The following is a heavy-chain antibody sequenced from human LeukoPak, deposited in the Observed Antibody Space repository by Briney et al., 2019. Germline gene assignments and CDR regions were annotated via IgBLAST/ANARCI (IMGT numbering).Heavy chain of an antibody. CDR2: ISSSSSTI. CDR1: GFTFSDYY. J-gene: IGHJ4*02. CDR3: ARGLGTLDY. Sequence: GGSLRLSCAASGFTFSDYYMNWVRQAPGKGLEWVSYISSSSSTIYYADSVKGRFTISRDNAKNSLYLQMNSLRAEDTALYYSARGLGTLDYWGQGTLVTVSS. D-gene: IGHD3-16*01. V-gene: IGHV3-11*04.